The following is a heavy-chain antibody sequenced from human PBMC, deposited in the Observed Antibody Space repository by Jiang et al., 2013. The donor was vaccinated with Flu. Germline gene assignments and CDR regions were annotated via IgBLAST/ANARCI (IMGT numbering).Heavy chain of an antibody. Sequence: QSGSELKKPGASVKLSCKASGYMFTTYTINWVRQAPGQGLGWMGWINTKSGNATYAQGFTGRFVLSLDTSLKTTYLQISSLKSEDTAVYYCARDVAANVFSYYYYGMDVWGQGTTVTVSS. CDR3: ARDVAANVFSYYYYGMDV. V-gene: IGHV7-4-1*02. J-gene: IGHJ6*02. CDR2: INTKSGNA. CDR1: GYMFTTYT. D-gene: IGHD6-13*01.